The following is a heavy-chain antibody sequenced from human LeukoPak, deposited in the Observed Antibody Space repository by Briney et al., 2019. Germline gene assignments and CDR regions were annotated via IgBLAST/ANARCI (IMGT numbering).Heavy chain of an antibody. CDR2: ISGTGGST. D-gene: IGHD3-22*01. J-gene: IGHJ4*02. Sequence: GGSLRLSCAASGFTFSTYAMSWVRQAPGKGLGWVSGISGTGGSTYYADSVRGRFTISRDNSKNTLYLQMNSLTAEDTAVYYCAREPHNYYDSSGYYNYFDYWGQGTLVTVSS. V-gene: IGHV3-23*01. CDR1: GFTFSTYA. CDR3: AREPHNYYDSSGYYNYFDY.